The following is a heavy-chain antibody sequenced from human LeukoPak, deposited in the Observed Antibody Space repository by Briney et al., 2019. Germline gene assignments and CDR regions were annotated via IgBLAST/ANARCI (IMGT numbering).Heavy chain of an antibody. D-gene: IGHD3-10*01. CDR2: INPNSGGT. J-gene: IGHJ6*02. V-gene: IGHV1-2*04. CDR3: ARADGSGSFYGMDV. Sequence: ASVKVSCKASGYSFTGYYMHWVRQAPGQGLEWMGWINPNSGGTNYAQKFQGWVTMTRDTSISTAYMELSRLRSDDTAVYYCARADGSGSFYGMDVWGQGTTVTVSS. CDR1: GYSFTGYY.